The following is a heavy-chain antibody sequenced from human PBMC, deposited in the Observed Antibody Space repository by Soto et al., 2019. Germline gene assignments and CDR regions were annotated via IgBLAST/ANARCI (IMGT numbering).Heavy chain of an antibody. J-gene: IGHJ6*02. V-gene: IGHV4-30-2*01. CDR1: GGSISSGGYS. Sequence: QLQLQESGSGLVKPSQTLSLTCAVSGGSISSGGYSWSWIRQPPGKGLEWIGYIYHSGSTYYNPSLKRGVTISVDRSKNQFSLKLSSVTAADTAVYYCARGGEHGYYYYGMDVWGQGTTVTVSS. CDR3: ARGGEHGYYYYGMDV. CDR2: IYHSGST. D-gene: IGHD1-1*01.